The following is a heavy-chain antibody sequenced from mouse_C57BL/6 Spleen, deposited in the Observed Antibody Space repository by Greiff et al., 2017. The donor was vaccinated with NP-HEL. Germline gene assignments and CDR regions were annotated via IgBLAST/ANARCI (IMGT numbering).Heavy chain of an antibody. V-gene: IGHV3-6*01. D-gene: IGHD1-1*01. Sequence: EVQLVESGPALVKPSQSLSLTCSVTGYSITSGYYWNWIRQFPGNKLEWMGYISYDGSNNYNPSLKNRISITRDTSKNQFFLKLNSVTTEDTATYYCAREGVVATNYYAMDYWGQGTSVTVSS. CDR2: ISYDGSN. CDR3: AREGVVATNYYAMDY. J-gene: IGHJ4*01. CDR1: GYSITSGYY.